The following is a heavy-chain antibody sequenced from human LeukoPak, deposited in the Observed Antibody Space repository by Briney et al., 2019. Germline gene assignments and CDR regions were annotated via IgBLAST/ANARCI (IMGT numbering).Heavy chain of an antibody. Sequence: PGGSLRLSCAASGFTFSDYYMSWIRQAPGKGLEWVSYISSSGSTIYYADSVKGRFTISRDNAKNSLYLQMNSLRAEDTAVYYCAKDQAYYYDSSGYFFDYWGQGTLVTVSS. J-gene: IGHJ4*02. D-gene: IGHD3-22*01. CDR2: ISSSGSTI. CDR1: GFTFSDYY. V-gene: IGHV3-11*04. CDR3: AKDQAYYYDSSGYFFDY.